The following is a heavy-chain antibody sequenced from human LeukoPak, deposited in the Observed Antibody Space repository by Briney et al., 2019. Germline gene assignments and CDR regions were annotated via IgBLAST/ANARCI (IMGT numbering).Heavy chain of an antibody. CDR3: AKADTYYYDSSGYFH. D-gene: IGHD3-22*01. CDR2: IRSRNNYI. J-gene: IGHJ4*02. Sequence: GGSLRLSCAASAFNVSGYTVNWVRQAPGKGLEWISSIRSRNNYITYAASVEGRFTISRDNTKNSLYLQMNSLRVEDTAVYYCAKADTYYYDSSGYFHWGQGTLVTVSS. V-gene: IGHV3-21*01. CDR1: AFNVSGYT.